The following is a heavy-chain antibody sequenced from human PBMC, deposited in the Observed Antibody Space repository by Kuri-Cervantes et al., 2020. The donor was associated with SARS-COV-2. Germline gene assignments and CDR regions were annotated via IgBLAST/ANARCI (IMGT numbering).Heavy chain of an antibody. CDR2: IGTAGDT. J-gene: IGHJ4*02. D-gene: IGHD6-19*01. Sequence: GGSLRLSCAASGFTFSSYDMHWVRQATGKGLEWVSAIGTAGDTYYPGSVKGRFTISRDNSKNTLYLQMNSLRAEDTAVYYCAKVPVGAVAGTDEYYFDYWGQGTLVTVSS. CDR3: AKVPVGAVAGTDEYYFDY. CDR1: GFTFSSYD. V-gene: IGHV3-13*01.